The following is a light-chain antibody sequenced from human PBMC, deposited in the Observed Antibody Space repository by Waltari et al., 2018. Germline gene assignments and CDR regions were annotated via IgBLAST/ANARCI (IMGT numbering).Light chain of an antibody. V-gene: IGKV1-12*01. CDR3: QQANSFPLT. CDR1: QGISSW. Sequence: DIQMTQSPSSVSASVGDRVTITCRASQGISSWLALYQQKPGKAPKLLIYAASNLQSGVPSRFSGSGSGTDFTLTISSLQPEDFATYYCQQANSFPLTFGGVTKVEIK. J-gene: IGKJ4*01. CDR2: AAS.